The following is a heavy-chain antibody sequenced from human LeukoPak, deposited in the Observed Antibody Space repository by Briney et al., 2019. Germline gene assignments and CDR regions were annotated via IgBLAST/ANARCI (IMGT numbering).Heavy chain of an antibody. V-gene: IGHV4-59*01. Sequence: PSETLSLTCTVSGGSISSYYWSWIRQPPGKGLEWIGYIYYSGSTNYNPSLKSRVTISVDTSKNQFSLKLSSVTAADTAVYYCARVAIAVAGPSGAFDIWGQGTMVTVSS. CDR2: IYYSGST. CDR3: ARVAIAVAGPSGAFDI. J-gene: IGHJ3*02. D-gene: IGHD6-19*01. CDR1: GGSISSYY.